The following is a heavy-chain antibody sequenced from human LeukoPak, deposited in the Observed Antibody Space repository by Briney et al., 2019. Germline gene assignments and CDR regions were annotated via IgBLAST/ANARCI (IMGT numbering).Heavy chain of an antibody. D-gene: IGHD4-11*01. Sequence: SVKVSCKDSGGTFSSYAISWVRQAPGQGLEWMGGIIPIFGTANYAQKFQGRVTITADESTSTAYMELSSLRSEDTAVYYCARGGYSNYPRWDYWGQGTLVTVSS. CDR2: IIPIFGTA. CDR1: GGTFSSYA. CDR3: ARGGYSNYPRWDY. V-gene: IGHV1-69*13. J-gene: IGHJ4*02.